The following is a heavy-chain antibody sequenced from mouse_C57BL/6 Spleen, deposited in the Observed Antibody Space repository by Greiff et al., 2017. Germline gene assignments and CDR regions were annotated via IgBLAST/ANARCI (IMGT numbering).Heavy chain of an antibody. D-gene: IGHD2-1*01. CDR3: ARVYSYYARDD. Sequence: VQLQQSGAELVRPGTSVKMSCKASGYTFTNYWIGWAKQRPGHGLEWIGDIYPGGGYTTYNEKFKGKATRTADKSSSTAYMQFSSLTSDDSAIYYCARVYSYYARDDWGQGTSVTVSS. CDR2: IYPGGGYT. CDR1: GYTFTNYW. V-gene: IGHV1-63*01. J-gene: IGHJ4*01.